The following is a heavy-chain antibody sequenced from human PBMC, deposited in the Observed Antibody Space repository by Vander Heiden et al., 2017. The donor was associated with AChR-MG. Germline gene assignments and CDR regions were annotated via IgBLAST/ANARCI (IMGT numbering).Heavy chain of an antibody. Sequence: QITLKESGPTLVKPTQTLTLTCTFSGFSLSTSGVGVGWIRQPPGKALEWLALIYWDDDKRYSPSLKSRLTITKDTSKNQVVLTMTNMDPVDTATYYCARAGITIFGVVSWFDPWGQGTLVTVSS. CDR1: GFSLSTSGVG. CDR3: ARAGITIFGVVSWFDP. CDR2: IYWDDDK. J-gene: IGHJ5*02. D-gene: IGHD3-3*01. V-gene: IGHV2-5*02.